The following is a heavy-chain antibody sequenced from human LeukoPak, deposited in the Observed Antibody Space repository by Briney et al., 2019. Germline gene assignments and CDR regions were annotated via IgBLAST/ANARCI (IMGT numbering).Heavy chain of an antibody. CDR2: IYYSGST. V-gene: IGHV4-39*07. CDR3: ARGLKWFGEPFDY. D-gene: IGHD3-10*01. J-gene: IGHJ4*02. Sequence: SETLSLTCTVSGGSISSSSYYWGWIRQPPGKGLEWIGSIYYSGSTYYNPSLKSRVTISVDTSKNQFSLKLSSVTAADTAVYYCARGLKWFGEPFDYWGQGTLVTVSS. CDR1: GGSISSSSYY.